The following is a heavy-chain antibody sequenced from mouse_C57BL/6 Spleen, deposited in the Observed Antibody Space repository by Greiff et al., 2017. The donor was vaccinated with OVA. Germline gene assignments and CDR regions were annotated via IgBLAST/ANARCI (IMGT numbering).Heavy chain of an antibody. CDR1: GYTFTSYW. D-gene: IGHD1-1*01. V-gene: IGHV1-55*01. CDR2: IYPGSGST. Sequence: VQLQQPGAELVKPGASVKMSCKASGYTFTSYWITWVKQRPGQGLEWIGDIYPGSGSTNYNEKFKSKATLTVDTSSSTAYMQLSSLTSEDSAVYYCAREDYGRDYAMDYWGQGTSVTVSS. CDR3: AREDYGRDYAMDY. J-gene: IGHJ4*01.